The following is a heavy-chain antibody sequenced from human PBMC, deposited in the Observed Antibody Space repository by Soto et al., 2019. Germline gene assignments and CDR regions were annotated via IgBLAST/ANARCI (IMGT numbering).Heavy chain of an antibody. CDR2: INHSGST. CDR1: GGSFSGYY. D-gene: IGHD3-9*01. J-gene: IGHJ6*02. Sequence: SETLSLTCAVYGGSFSGYYWSWIRQPPGKGLEWIGEINHSGSTNYNPSLKSRVTISVDTSKNQFSLKLSSVTAADTAVYYCARSRRNYDILTGYYKSYGMDVWGQGTTVTVSS. CDR3: ARSRRNYDILTGYYKSYGMDV. V-gene: IGHV4-34*01.